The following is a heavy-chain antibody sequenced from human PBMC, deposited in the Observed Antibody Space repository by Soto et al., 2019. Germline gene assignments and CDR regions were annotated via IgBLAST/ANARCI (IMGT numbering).Heavy chain of an antibody. CDR1: GGSISSGGYY. V-gene: IGHV4-31*03. Sequence: QVQLQESGPGLVKPSQTLSLTCTVSGGSISSGGYYWSWIRQHPGKGLEWIGYIYYSGSTYYNPSLRSRVTISGDTSKNQCSLKLSSVTAADTAVYYCARSSTSANYFEYWGQGTLVTVSS. J-gene: IGHJ4*02. CDR3: ARSSTSANYFEY. D-gene: IGHD2-2*01. CDR2: IYYSGST.